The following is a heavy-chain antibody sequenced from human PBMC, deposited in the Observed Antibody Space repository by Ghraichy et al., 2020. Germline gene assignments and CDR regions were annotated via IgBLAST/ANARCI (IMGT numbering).Heavy chain of an antibody. D-gene: IGHD1-1*01. CDR2: MNPNSGNA. V-gene: IGHV1-8*01. Sequence: ASVKVSCKASGYPFSNYDVIWVRQATGQELEWMGWMNPNSGNAGYAQQFQGRVTMTRDTSISKAYMELSSLRSEDTAVYYCARGRSPDVNWNDDIYYYYGMDVWGQGTTVTVSS. CDR3: ARGRSPDVNWNDDIYYYYGMDV. J-gene: IGHJ6*02. CDR1: GYPFSNYD.